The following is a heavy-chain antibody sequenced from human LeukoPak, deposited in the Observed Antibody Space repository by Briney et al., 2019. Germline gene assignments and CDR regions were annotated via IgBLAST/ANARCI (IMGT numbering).Heavy chain of an antibody. CDR3: ARNGADYDFWSGYHDASDI. D-gene: IGHD3-3*01. Sequence: SETLSLTCSVSGDSISSASSYWAWVRQPPGKGLEWIGTVYYTGRTYNNPSLKSRISISIDTSSNQFSLKVASVSAADTAVYYCARNGADYDFWSGYHDASDIWGQGTLVTVSS. CDR2: VYYTGRT. J-gene: IGHJ4*02. V-gene: IGHV4-39*01. CDR1: GDSISSASSY.